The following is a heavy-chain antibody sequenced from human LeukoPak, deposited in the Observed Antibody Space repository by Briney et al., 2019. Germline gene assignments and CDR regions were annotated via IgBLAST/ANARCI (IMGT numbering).Heavy chain of an antibody. J-gene: IGHJ4*02. V-gene: IGHV3-33*06. CDR2: IWYDGSNK. CDR3: AKGYGSTYFDY. CDR1: GFTFSSYG. D-gene: IGHD2-15*01. Sequence: GGSLRLSCAASGFTFSSYGMHWVRQAPGKGLEWVAVIWYDGSNKYYADSVKGRFTISRDNSKNTLYLQMNSLRAEDTAVYYCAKGYGSTYFDYWGQGTLVTVSS.